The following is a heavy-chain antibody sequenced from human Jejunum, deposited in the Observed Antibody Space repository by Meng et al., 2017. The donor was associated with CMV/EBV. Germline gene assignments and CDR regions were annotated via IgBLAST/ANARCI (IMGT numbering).Heavy chain of an antibody. CDR3: ARTDYYSYYGMDV. CDR1: GASLRNSS. V-gene: IGHV4-59*13. CDR2: IFPTGST. J-gene: IGHJ6*02. Sequence: VSGASLRNSSWSWIRQPPGGGLEWIGFIFPTGSTRSHPSLESRVTMSVDTSKNLFSLTVTSVTAADTAIYYCARTDYYSYYGMDVWGQGTPVTVSS.